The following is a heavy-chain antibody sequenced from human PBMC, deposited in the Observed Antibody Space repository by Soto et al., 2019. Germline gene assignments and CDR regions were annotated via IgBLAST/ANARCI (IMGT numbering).Heavy chain of an antibody. Sequence: SETLSLTCTVSGGSISSGGYYWSWIRQHPGKGLEWIGYIYYSGSTYYNPSLKSRVTISVDTSKNQFSLKLSSVTAADTAVYYCARDRPFDFGDYYYYMDVWGKGTTVTVSS. D-gene: IGHD3-3*01. J-gene: IGHJ6*03. CDR3: ARDRPFDFGDYYYYMDV. CDR1: GGSISSGGYY. CDR2: IYYSGST. V-gene: IGHV4-31*03.